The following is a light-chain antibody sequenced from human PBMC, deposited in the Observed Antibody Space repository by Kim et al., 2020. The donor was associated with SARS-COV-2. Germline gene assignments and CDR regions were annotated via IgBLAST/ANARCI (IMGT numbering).Light chain of an antibody. CDR2: GKN. CDR3: NSRDSNDNVV. CDR1: SLRSYY. Sequence: VVLGQTVRSTCQGDSLRSYYATWYQQKPGQAPIVVIYGKNNRPSGIPDRFSGSSSGNTASLTITGTQAGDEADYYCNSRDSNDNVVFGGGTQLTVL. J-gene: IGLJ2*01. V-gene: IGLV3-19*01.